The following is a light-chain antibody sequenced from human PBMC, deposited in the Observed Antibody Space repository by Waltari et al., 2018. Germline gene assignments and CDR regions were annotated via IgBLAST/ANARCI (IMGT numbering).Light chain of an antibody. CDR3: AQVLHTPLT. J-gene: IGKJ4*01. Sequence: DIVMTQSPLSLPVTPGAPASLSCRSSPSLLSSNGNNYLDWYLQKPGQSPQLLIYLGSNRASGVPDRFSGSGSGTDFTLKISRVEAEDVGVYYCAQVLHTPLTFGGGTKVEIK. CDR2: LGS. CDR1: PSLLSSNGNNY. V-gene: IGKV2-28*01.